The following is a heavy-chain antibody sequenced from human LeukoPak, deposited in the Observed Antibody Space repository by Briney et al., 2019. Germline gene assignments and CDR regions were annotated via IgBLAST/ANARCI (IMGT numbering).Heavy chain of an antibody. CDR3: ARGGAARPDF. Sequence: GGSLRLSCADSGFTFSNYGMNWVRQAPGKGPEWVSYISSNGRNINYADSVRGRFTISRDNAKSALYLQMNSLRVEDRAVYYCARGGAARPDFWGQGTLVTVSA. J-gene: IGHJ4*02. V-gene: IGHV3-48*04. D-gene: IGHD6-6*01. CDR2: ISSNGRNI. CDR1: GFTFSNYG.